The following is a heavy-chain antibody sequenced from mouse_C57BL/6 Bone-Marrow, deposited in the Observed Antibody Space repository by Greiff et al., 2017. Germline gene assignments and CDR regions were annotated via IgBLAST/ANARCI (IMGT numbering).Heavy chain of an antibody. CDR1: GYTFTSYW. CDR2: IDPSDSET. Sequence: QVQLQQPGAELVRPGSSVKLSCKASGYTFTSYWMHWVKQRPIQGLEWIGNIDPSDSETHYNQKFKDKATLTVDKSSSTAYMQLSSLTSEDSAVYYCARVAGPYYFDYWGQGTTLTVSS. V-gene: IGHV1-52*01. D-gene: IGHD3-3*01. J-gene: IGHJ2*01. CDR3: ARVAGPYYFDY.